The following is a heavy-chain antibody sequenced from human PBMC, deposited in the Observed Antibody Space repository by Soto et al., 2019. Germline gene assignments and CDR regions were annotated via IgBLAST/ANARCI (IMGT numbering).Heavy chain of an antibody. Sequence: QVQLQESGPGLVKPSETLSLTCTVSGGSVTSGSYSWTWIRQPPGKGLEWIGYIYYSGSTNYNPSLKSRVTISVDTSKNRFSLSLSSLTPADTAVYYCARGRPHXSSSWAQIDYWGQGTLVTVSS. D-gene: IGHD6-13*01. CDR2: IYYSGST. V-gene: IGHV4-61*01. CDR3: ARGRPHXSSSWAQIDY. J-gene: IGHJ4*02. CDR1: GGSVTSGSYS.